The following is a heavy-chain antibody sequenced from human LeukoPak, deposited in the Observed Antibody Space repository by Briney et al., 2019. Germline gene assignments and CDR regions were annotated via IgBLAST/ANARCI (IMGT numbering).Heavy chain of an antibody. CDR1: GGSFSGYY. D-gene: IGHD3-22*01. J-gene: IGHJ5*02. Sequence: PSETLSLTCAVYGGSFSGYYWSWIRQPPGKGLEWIGEINHSGSTNYNPSLKSRVTISVDTSKNPSSLKLSSVTAADTAVYYCARRAVSYYDSSGYYRKNFNWFDPWGQGTLVTVSS. CDR2: INHSGST. CDR3: ARRAVSYYDSSGYYRKNFNWFDP. V-gene: IGHV4-34*01.